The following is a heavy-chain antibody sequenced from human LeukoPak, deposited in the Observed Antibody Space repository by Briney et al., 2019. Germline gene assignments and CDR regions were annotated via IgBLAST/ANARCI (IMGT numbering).Heavy chain of an antibody. J-gene: IGHJ4*02. CDR2: IIPIFGTA. CDR1: GGTFSSYA. V-gene: IGHV1-69*05. Sequence: SVKVSCKASGGTFSSYAISWVRQAPGQGLEWMGGIIPIFGTANYAQKFQGRVTITTDESTSTAYMELSSLRSEDTAVYYCARDHHSGSWYGIYFDYWGQGTLVTVSS. D-gene: IGHD6-13*01. CDR3: ARDHHSGSWYGIYFDY.